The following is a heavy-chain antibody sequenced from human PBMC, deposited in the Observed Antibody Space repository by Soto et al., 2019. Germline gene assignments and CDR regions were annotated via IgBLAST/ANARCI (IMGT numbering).Heavy chain of an antibody. D-gene: IGHD3-9*01. CDR1: GFIFRDFA. J-gene: IGHJ4*02. CDR3: ARDPYYDILTATAAYFDY. CDR2: ISYDGSNK. Sequence: PGGSLRLSCAVSGFIFRDFALHWVRQAPGKGLEWVALISYDGSNKYYADSVKGRFTISRDNSKSTLYLQMNSLRADDTAVYYCARDPYYDILTATAAYFDYWGQGTLVTVSS. V-gene: IGHV3-30-3*01.